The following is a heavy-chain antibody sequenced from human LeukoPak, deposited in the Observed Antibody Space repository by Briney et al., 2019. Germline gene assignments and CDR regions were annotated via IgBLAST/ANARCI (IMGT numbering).Heavy chain of an antibody. Sequence: SETLSLTCTVSGYSISSGYYWGWIRQPPGKGLEWIGSIYHSGSTYYNPSLKSRVTISVDTSKNQFSLKLSSVTAADTAVYYCARDRSIAAAGGDYWGQGTLVTVSS. CDR1: GYSISSGYY. D-gene: IGHD6-13*01. V-gene: IGHV4-38-2*02. J-gene: IGHJ4*02. CDR3: ARDRSIAAAGGDY. CDR2: IYHSGST.